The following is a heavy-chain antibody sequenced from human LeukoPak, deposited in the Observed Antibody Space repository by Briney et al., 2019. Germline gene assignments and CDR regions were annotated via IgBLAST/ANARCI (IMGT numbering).Heavy chain of an antibody. CDR2: IYNDGNT. CDR1: GFTVSSNY. CDR3: ARGGGRGSDY. J-gene: IGHJ4*02. D-gene: IGHD1-1*01. Sequence: PGGSLRLSCAASGFTVSSNYMTWVRQAPGKGLEWVSIIYNDGNTYYADSVEGRFTISRDNSKNTLYLQMNSLRAEDTAVYYCARGGGRGSDYWGQGTLVTVSS. V-gene: IGHV3-53*01.